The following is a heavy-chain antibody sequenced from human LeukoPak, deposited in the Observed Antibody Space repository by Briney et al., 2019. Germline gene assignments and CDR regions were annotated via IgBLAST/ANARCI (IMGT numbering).Heavy chain of an antibody. J-gene: IGHJ4*02. V-gene: IGHV3-21*01. CDR3: ARERQLERLAFGKEGSAFDY. Sequence: PGGSLRLSCAASGITFNSYTMNWVRQAPGKGLEWVSSISSSSSYIYYAASVKGRFTISRDNAKNSLYLQMNRLRAEDTAVHYCARERQLERLAFGKEGSAFDYWGQGTLVTVSS. CDR2: ISSSSSYI. D-gene: IGHD1-1*01. CDR1: GITFNSYT.